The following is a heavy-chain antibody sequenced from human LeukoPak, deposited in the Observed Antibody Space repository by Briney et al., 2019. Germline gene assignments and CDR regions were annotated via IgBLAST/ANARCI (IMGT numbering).Heavy chain of an antibody. Sequence: PGGSLRLSCAASGFTFSSNYMSWVRQAPGKGLEWVSVIYSGGSTDYKDSVKDRFIISRDNSKNTLYLQTNSLRAEDTAVYYCAKEMATMNAFDIWGQGTMVTVSS. D-gene: IGHD5-24*01. CDR3: AKEMATMNAFDI. J-gene: IGHJ3*02. V-gene: IGHV3-66*01. CDR1: GFTFSSNY. CDR2: IYSGGST.